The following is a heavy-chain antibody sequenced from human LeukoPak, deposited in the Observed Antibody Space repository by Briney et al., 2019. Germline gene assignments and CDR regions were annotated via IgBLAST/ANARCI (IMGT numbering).Heavy chain of an antibody. CDR2: ITAGNGNA. CDR1: GYTFTDYG. CDR3: ARVPLHDRNDYYYPH. Sequence: ASVMVSCKASGYTFTDYGMHWVRQAPGQGLEWMAWITAGNGNAKYSQTFPGRVTITRDTSASTAYMELSSLRSEDTAVYYCARVPLHDRNDYYYPHWGQGTVVTVSS. V-gene: IGHV1-3*01. D-gene: IGHD3-22*01. J-gene: IGHJ1*01.